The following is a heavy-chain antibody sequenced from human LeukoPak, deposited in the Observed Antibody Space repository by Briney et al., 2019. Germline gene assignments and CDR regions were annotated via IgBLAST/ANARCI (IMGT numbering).Heavy chain of an antibody. V-gene: IGHV4-30-4*08. CDR3: ARVGAAATTQHGGNLYAFDI. J-gene: IGHJ3*02. CDR1: GGSISSGDYY. D-gene: IGHD4-23*01. Sequence: SETLSLICTVSGGSISSGDYYWSWIRQPPGKGLEWIGYIYYSGSTYYNPSLKSRVTISVDTSKNQFSLKLSSVTAADTAVYYCARVGAAATTQHGGNLYAFDIWGQGTMVTVSS. CDR2: IYYSGST.